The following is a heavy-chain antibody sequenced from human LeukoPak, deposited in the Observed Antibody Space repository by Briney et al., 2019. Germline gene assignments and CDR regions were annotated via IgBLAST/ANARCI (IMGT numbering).Heavy chain of an antibody. CDR3: ARRRLLWFGELFFDY. Sequence: SETLSLTCAVSGASITNNNYYWGWIRQPPGKGLEWIGSISYSGSTYYNPSLKSRVTISVDTSKNQFSLKLSSVTAADTAVYYCARRRLLWFGELFFDYWGQGTLVTVSS. V-gene: IGHV4-39*07. D-gene: IGHD3-10*01. CDR1: GASITNNNYY. J-gene: IGHJ4*02. CDR2: ISYSGST.